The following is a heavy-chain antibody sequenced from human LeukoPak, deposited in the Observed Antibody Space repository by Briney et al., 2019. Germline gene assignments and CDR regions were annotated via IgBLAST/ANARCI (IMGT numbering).Heavy chain of an antibody. CDR3: ARDACSGGSCGFDY. CDR2: ISAYNGNT. Sequence: GASVKVSCKASGYTFTSYGISWVRQAPGLGLEWMGWISAYNGNTNYAQKLQGRVTMTTDTSTSTAYMELRSLRSDDTAVYYCARDACSGGSCGFDYWGQGTLVTVSS. V-gene: IGHV1-18*01. J-gene: IGHJ4*02. D-gene: IGHD2-15*01. CDR1: GYTFTSYG.